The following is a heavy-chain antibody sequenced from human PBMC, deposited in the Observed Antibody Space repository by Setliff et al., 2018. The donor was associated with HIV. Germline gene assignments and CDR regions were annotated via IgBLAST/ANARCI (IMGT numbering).Heavy chain of an antibody. D-gene: IGHD1-1*01. J-gene: IGHJ6*03. CDR3: SREMKIGLAATGTSRYYYYMDV. CDR2: MHHSGST. CDR1: GDSITSNSYY. Sequence: SETVSLTCTVSGDSITSNSYYWGWIRQSPGKGLEWIGTMHHSGSTYYNPSLKSRVAIFIDTSKNQFSLRLSSVTAADTAVYYCSREMKIGLAATGTSRYYYYMDVWGKGTTVTVSS. V-gene: IGHV4-39*02.